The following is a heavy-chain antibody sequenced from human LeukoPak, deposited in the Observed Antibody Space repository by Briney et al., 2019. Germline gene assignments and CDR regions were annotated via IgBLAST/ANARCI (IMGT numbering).Heavy chain of an antibody. CDR3: ARSHYYDSSSLHNNWFDP. D-gene: IGHD3-22*01. V-gene: IGHV4-34*01. CDR1: GGSFSGYY. CDR2: INHSGST. Sequence: SETLSLTCAVYGGSFSGYYWSWIRQPPGKGLEWIGEINHSGSTNYNPSLKSRVTISVDTSKNQFSLKLSSVTAADTAVFYCARSHYYDSSSLHNNWFDPWGQGTLVTVSS. J-gene: IGHJ5*02.